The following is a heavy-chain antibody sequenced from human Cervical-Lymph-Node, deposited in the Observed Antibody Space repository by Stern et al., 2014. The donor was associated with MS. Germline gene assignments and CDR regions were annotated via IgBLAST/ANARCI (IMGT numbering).Heavy chain of an antibody. V-gene: IGHV1-69*01. CDR3: AREGKGRDGYNNPFDY. D-gene: IGHD5-24*01. Sequence: QEQLVESGAEVKKPGSSVKVSCKTSGGTFSTYTINWVRQAPDQGLEWMGGIIPIFGTANYAQKFQGRVTITADESTATAYMEVTSLRSEDTAVYYCAREGKGRDGYNNPFDYWGQGTLVTVSS. J-gene: IGHJ4*02. CDR2: IIPIFGTA. CDR1: GGTFSTYT.